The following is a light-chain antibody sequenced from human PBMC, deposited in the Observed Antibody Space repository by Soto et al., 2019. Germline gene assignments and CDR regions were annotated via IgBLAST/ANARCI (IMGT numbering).Light chain of an antibody. CDR3: QQSYNTPWT. J-gene: IGKJ1*01. Sequence: DIQMTQSPSSLSASVGDRVTITCRASQSISSYLNWYQQKPGKAPKLLIYAASSLQSGVPSRFSGSGSGTDFTLTISSLQPEDFATYDCQQSYNTPWTFGQGTKVEIK. V-gene: IGKV1-39*01. CDR2: AAS. CDR1: QSISSY.